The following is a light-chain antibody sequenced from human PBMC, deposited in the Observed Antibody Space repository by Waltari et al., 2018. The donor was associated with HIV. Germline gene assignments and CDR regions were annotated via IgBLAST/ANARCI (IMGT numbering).Light chain of an antibody. Sequence: QSALTQPASVSGSPGQSITISCTGTSSDIGGYNYVSWYQQHPGKDPKLMIFDASNRPSGISNRFSGSKSGNTASLTISGLQADDEAHYFCSSFSITSTLVVFGGGTKLTVL. CDR2: DAS. V-gene: IGLV2-14*03. J-gene: IGLJ2*01. CDR1: SSDIGGYNY. CDR3: SSFSITSTLVV.